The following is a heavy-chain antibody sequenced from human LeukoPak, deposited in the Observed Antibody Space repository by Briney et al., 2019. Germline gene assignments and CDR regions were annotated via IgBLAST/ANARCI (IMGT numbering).Heavy chain of an antibody. J-gene: IGHJ4*02. V-gene: IGHV3-49*04. D-gene: IGHD6-19*01. CDR1: GFTFGDYA. CDR2: IRSKAYGGTT. Sequence: QAGGSLRLSCTASGFTFGDYAMSWVRQAPGKGLEWVGFIRSKAYGGTTEYAASVKGRFTISRDDSKSIAYLQMNSLKTEDTDVYYCTRVLYRRGWYGDYWGQGTLVTVSS. CDR3: TRVLYRRGWYGDY.